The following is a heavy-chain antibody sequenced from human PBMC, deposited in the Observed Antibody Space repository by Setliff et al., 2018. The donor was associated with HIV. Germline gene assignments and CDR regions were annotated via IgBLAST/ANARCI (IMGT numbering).Heavy chain of an antibody. Sequence: GASVKVSCKASGFTFTSSAMQWVRQARGQRLEWIGWIVVGSGNTNYAQKFQERVTITRDMSTSTAYMELSSLRSEDTAVYYCAADSFVGSITIFGAGAFDIWGQGTMVTV. CDR1: GFTFTSSA. CDR3: AADSFVGSITIFGAGAFDI. J-gene: IGHJ3*02. CDR2: IVVGSGNT. V-gene: IGHV1-58*02. D-gene: IGHD3-3*01.